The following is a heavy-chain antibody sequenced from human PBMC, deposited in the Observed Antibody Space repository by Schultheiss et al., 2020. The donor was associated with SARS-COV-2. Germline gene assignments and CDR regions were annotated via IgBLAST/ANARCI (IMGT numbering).Heavy chain of an antibody. CDR1: GGSVSSGSYY. V-gene: IGHV4-61*01. J-gene: IGHJ3*02. CDR3: ARDGWDKVPEI. D-gene: IGHD1-14*01. Sequence: SETLSLTCTVSGGSVSSGSYYWSWIRQPPGKGLEWIGYIYYSGSTYYNPSLKSRVTISVDTSKNQFSLKLSSVTAADTAVYYCARDGWDKVPEIWGQGTMVTVSS. CDR2: IYYSGST.